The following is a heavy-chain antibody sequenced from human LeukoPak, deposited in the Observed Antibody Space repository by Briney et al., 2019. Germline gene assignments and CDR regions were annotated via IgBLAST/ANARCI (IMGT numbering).Heavy chain of an antibody. J-gene: IGHJ4*02. Sequence: GKSLKISCKGSGYSFTSYWIGWVRQMPGKGLEWMGIIYPGDSDTRYSPSFQGQVTISADKSISTAYLQWSSLKASDTAMFYCARSPKNVAYNSGLDYFDFWGQGTLVTVSS. CDR1: GYSFTSYW. V-gene: IGHV5-51*01. D-gene: IGHD5-12*01. CDR2: IYPGDSDT. CDR3: ARSPKNVAYNSGLDYFDF.